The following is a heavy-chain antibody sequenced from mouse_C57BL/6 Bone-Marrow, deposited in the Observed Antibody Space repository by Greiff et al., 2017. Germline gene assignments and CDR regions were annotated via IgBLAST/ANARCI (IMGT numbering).Heavy chain of an antibody. CDR2: IHPNSGST. Sequence: VQLQQSGAELVKPGASVKLSCKASGYTFTSYWMHWVKQRPGQGLEWIGMIHPNSGSTNYNEKFKSKATLTVDKSSSTAYMQLSSLTSEDSAVYYCARPLWVKDAMDYWGQGTSVTVSS. CDR3: ARPLWVKDAMDY. J-gene: IGHJ4*01. D-gene: IGHD1-1*02. V-gene: IGHV1-64*01. CDR1: GYTFTSYW.